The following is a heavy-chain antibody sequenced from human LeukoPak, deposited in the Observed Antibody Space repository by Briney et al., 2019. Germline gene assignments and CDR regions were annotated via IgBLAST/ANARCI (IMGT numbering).Heavy chain of an antibody. CDR2: IYYSGST. CDR3: ATTYYYDSSKDY. CDR1: GGSISSYY. Sequence: SETLSLTCTVSGGSISSYYWSWIRQPPGKGLEWIGYIYYSGSTNYNPSLKSRVTISVDTSKNQFSLKLSSVTAADTAVYYCATTYYYDSSKDYWGQGTLVTVSS. V-gene: IGHV4-59*08. D-gene: IGHD3-22*01. J-gene: IGHJ4*02.